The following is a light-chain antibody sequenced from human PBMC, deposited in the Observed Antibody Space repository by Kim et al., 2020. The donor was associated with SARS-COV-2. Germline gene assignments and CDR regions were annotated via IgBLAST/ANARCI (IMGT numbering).Light chain of an antibody. CDR2: GKN. V-gene: IGLV3-19*01. Sequence: ALGQTVRITCQGDSLRNYYASWYQQKPGQAPILVIYGKNNRPSGITYRFSVSSSGNTASLTITWAQAEDEADYCCNARDSSGNHLVFGGGTKLTVL. J-gene: IGLJ3*02. CDR3: NARDSSGNHLV. CDR1: SLRNYY.